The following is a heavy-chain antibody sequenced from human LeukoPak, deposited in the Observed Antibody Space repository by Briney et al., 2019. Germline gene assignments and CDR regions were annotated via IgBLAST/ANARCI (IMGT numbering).Heavy chain of an antibody. Sequence: GGSLRLSCAASGFTFSSYWMNWAHQAPGKGLEWVASINHNGNVNYYVDSVKGRFTISRDNAKNSPYLQMSNLRAEDTAVYFCARGGGLDVWGQGATVTVSS. V-gene: IGHV3-7*03. CDR2: INHNGNVN. J-gene: IGHJ6*02. CDR1: GFTFSSYW. D-gene: IGHD3-16*01. CDR3: ARGGGLDV.